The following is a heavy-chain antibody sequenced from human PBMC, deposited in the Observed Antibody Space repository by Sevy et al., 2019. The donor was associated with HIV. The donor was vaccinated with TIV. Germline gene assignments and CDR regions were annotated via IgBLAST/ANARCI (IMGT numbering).Heavy chain of an antibody. Sequence: LSLTCAASGFTFSSYALHWVRQAPGKGLEWVTLISHDGSNEYYADSVKGRFTISRDDSKNTLYLQMNSLRGEDTAVYFCARDPDYYDSCELDYWGQGTLVTVSS. CDR1: GFTFSSYA. J-gene: IGHJ4*02. CDR2: ISHDGSNE. V-gene: IGHV3-30-3*01. CDR3: ARDPDYYDSCELDY. D-gene: IGHD3-22*01.